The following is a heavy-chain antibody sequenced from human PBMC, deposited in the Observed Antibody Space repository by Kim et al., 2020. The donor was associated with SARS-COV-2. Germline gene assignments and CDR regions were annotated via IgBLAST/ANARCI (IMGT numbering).Heavy chain of an antibody. CDR3: ARGVPGRGTFGDYWHFD. CDR2: FHESGST. Sequence: SETLSLTCTVSNFAIISGYYWGWIRQPPGKGLEWLGSFHESGSTYYNPSLKSRVTISVDTSKNQFSLKLISLSAAYTAVYFFARGVPGRGTFGDYWHFD. CDR1: NFAIISGYY. V-gene: IGHV4-38-2*02. J-gene: IGHJ2*01. D-gene: IGHD3-16*01.